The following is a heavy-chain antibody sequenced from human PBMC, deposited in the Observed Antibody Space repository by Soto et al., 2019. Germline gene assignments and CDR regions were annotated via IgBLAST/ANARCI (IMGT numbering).Heavy chain of an antibody. CDR1: GGSFSGYY. CDR2: INHSGST. D-gene: IGHD4-17*01. V-gene: IGHV4-34*01. J-gene: IGHJ6*03. CDR3: ARGLVTTRLNYYFYYLDV. Sequence: SETLSLTCAVYGGSFSGYYWSWIRQPPGKGLEWIGEINHSGSTNYNPSLKSRVTISVDTSKNQFSLKLSSVTAADTAVYYCARGLVTTRLNYYFYYLDVWGKGTTVTVSS.